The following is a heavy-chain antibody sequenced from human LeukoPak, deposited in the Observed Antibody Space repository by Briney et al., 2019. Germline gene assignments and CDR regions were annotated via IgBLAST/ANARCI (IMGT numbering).Heavy chain of an antibody. CDR2: IYYSGST. V-gene: IGHV4-59*01. CDR1: GGSLSSYY. D-gene: IGHD3-22*01. CDR3: ARAVRYYDSSGYSYYFDY. Sequence: PSETLSLTCTVSGGSLSSYYWSWIRQPPGKGLEWIGYIYYSGSTNYNPSLKGRVTISVDTSKNQFSLKLSSVTAADTAVYYCARAVRYYDSSGYSYYFDYWGQGTLVTVSS. J-gene: IGHJ4*02.